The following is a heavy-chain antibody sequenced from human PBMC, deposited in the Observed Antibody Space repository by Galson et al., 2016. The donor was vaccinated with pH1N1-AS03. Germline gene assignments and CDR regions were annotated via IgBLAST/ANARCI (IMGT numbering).Heavy chain of an antibody. CDR1: GDSISSSNFY. CDR2: INDGGFA. V-gene: IGHV4-39*01. J-gene: IGHJ4*02. D-gene: IGHD2-15*01. CDR3: ARYGGYCARGKCPFDD. Sequence: SETLSLTCTVSGDSISSSNFYWAWIRQSPGKGLEWIGEINDGGFAYHHPSLKSRVTMSVDTSKNLLSLRLRSVTAADTAVCFCARYGGYCARGKCPFDDWGQGTLVTVSS.